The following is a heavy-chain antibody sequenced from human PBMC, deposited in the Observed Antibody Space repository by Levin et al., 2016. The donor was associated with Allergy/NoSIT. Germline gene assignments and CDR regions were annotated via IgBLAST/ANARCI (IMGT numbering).Heavy chain of an antibody. CDR2: IYYSGST. CDR3: AREAAYGGTTFYYGMDV. D-gene: IGHD4-17*01. J-gene: IGHJ6*02. V-gene: IGHV4-39*07. Sequence: WIRQPPGKGLEWIGSIYYSGSTYYNPSLKSRVTISVDKSKNYFSLKLSSVTAADTAVYYCAREAAYGGTTFYYGMDVWGQGTPVTVSS.